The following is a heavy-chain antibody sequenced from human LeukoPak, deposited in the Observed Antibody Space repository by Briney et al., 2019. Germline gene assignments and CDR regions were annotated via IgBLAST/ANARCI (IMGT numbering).Heavy chain of an antibody. CDR1: GFTFSSYG. Sequence: PGRSLRLSCAASGFTFSSYGMHWVRQAPGKGLEWVAVISYDGSNKYYADSVKGRFTISRDNSKNTLYLQMNSLRAEDTAVYYCAKDLQVSEYCSGGSCYPDYYYYHYMDVWGKGTTVTISS. CDR2: ISYDGSNK. CDR3: AKDLQVSEYCSGGSCYPDYYYYHYMDV. V-gene: IGHV3-30*18. D-gene: IGHD2-15*01. J-gene: IGHJ6*03.